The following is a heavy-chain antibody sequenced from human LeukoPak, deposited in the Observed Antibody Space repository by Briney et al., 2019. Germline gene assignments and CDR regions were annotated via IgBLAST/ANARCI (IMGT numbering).Heavy chain of an antibody. D-gene: IGHD5-12*01. V-gene: IGHV1-8*01. Sequence: RWASVKVSCKASGYTFTSYDINWVRQATGQGLEWMGWMNPNSGNTGYAQKFQGRVTMTRNTSISTAYMELSSLRSEDTAVYYCARDRGGYGSEVDYWGQGTLVTVSS. CDR3: ARDRGGYGSEVDY. CDR1: GYTFTSYD. CDR2: MNPNSGNT. J-gene: IGHJ4*02.